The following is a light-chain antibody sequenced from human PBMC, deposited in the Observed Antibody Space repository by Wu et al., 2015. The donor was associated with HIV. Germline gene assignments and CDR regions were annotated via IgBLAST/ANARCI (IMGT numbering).Light chain of an antibody. CDR2: GAS. V-gene: IGKV3-20*01. J-gene: IGKJ4*01. CDR3: HQYGASPLT. Sequence: EIVMTQSPATLSVSPGERATLSCRASQSVSSNLAWYQQKPGQAPRLLIYGASSRATGIPDRFSGSGSGTDFTLTISRLESEDFAVYYCHQYGASPLTFGGGTKVELK. CDR1: QSVSSN.